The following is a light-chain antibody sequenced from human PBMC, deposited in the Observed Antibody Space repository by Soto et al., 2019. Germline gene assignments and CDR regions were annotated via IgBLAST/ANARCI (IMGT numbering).Light chain of an antibody. V-gene: IGLV2-14*01. CDR3: SSYTTSSTVV. J-gene: IGLJ3*02. CDR1: RSDVGTYNY. Sequence: QSALTQSASVSGSPGQSITISCTGTRSDVGTYNYVSWYQQHPGKAPKLIISEVSNRPSGVSNRFSGSKSGNTASLTISGLQAEDEADYYCSSYTTSSTVVFGGGTKLTVL. CDR2: EVS.